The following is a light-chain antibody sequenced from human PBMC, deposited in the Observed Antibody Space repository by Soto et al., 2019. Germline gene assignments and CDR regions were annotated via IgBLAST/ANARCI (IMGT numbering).Light chain of an antibody. J-gene: IGKJ4*01. V-gene: IGKV1-33*01. Sequence: DVQMTQSPSSLSASVGDRVTITCQASHDIGTYLNWYQHKPGKAPKLLIFDTSHLATGVPARFSGSGSDTYFSFTITNLQAEDFAEYYCQQFHSVPLTFGGGTHVEI. CDR3: QQFHSVPLT. CDR1: HDIGTY. CDR2: DTS.